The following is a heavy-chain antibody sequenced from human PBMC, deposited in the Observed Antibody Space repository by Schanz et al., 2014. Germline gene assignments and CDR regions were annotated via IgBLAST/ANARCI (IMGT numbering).Heavy chain of an antibody. V-gene: IGHV3-23*04. CDR1: GFAFSSYG. Sequence: EVQLVESGGGLVQPGGSLRLSCAASGFAFSSYGMNWLRQAPGKGLEWVSVIGVDGTTTYYADSVKGRFTISRDNSNKTVDLQMNSLRAEDTAVYYCAKGRFGELSAFDIWGQGTMVTVSS. CDR3: AKGRFGELSAFDI. J-gene: IGHJ3*02. D-gene: IGHD3-10*01. CDR2: IGVDGTTT.